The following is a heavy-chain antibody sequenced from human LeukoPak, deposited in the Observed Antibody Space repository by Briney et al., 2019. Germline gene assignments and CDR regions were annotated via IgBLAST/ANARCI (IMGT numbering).Heavy chain of an antibody. Sequence: ASVKVSCKASGYTFTSYGISWVRQAPGQGLEWMGWISAYNGNTNYAQKLQGRVTMTTDTSTSTAYMELRSLRSDDTSVYYCARESHRPPSGVPAATESYNWFGPWGQGTLVTVSS. D-gene: IGHD2-2*01. CDR1: GYTFTSYG. CDR2: ISAYNGNT. J-gene: IGHJ5*02. V-gene: IGHV1-18*01. CDR3: ARESHRPPSGVPAATESYNWFGP.